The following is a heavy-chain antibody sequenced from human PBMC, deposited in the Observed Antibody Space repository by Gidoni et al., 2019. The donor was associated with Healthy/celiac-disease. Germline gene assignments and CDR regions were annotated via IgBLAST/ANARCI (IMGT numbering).Heavy chain of an antibody. CDR3: ARQPSGDY. V-gene: IGHV4-39*01. Sequence: QLQLQESGPGLVKPSETLSLTCTVSGGSISSSSYYWGLIRQPPWKGLEWIGSIYYSGSTYYNPSLKSRVTISVDTAKNQFSLKLSSVTAADTAVYYCARQPSGDYWGQGTLVTVSS. CDR2: IYYSGST. D-gene: IGHD6-25*01. J-gene: IGHJ4*02. CDR1: GGSISSSSYY.